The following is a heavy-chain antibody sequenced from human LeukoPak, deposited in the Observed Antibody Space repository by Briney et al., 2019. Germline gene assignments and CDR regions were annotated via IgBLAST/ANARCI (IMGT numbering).Heavy chain of an antibody. Sequence: ASVKVSCKASGYTFTGYYMHWVRQAPGQGLEWMGWINPNSGGTDYAQKFQGRVTMTRDTSISTAYMELSRLRSDDTAVYYCARDGGHSRYGTGGTDWFDPWGQGTLVTVSS. CDR1: GYTFTGYY. CDR3: ARDGGHSRYGTGGTDWFDP. CDR2: INPNSGGT. J-gene: IGHJ5*02. V-gene: IGHV1-2*02. D-gene: IGHD3-9*01.